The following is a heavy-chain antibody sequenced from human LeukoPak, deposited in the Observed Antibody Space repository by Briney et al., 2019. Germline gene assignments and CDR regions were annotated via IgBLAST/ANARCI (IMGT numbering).Heavy chain of an antibody. D-gene: IGHD2-15*01. J-gene: IGHJ5*02. CDR1: DGSISSYY. CDR3: ARASHIVVVVAATLGFRMDNWFDP. V-gene: IGHV4-59*01. CDR2: IYYSGST. Sequence: SETLSLACTVSDGSISSYYWSWIRQPPGKGLEWIGYIYYSGSTNYNPSLKSRVTISIDTSKNQFSLKLSSVTAADTAVYYCARASHIVVVVAATLGFRMDNWFDPWGQGTLVTVSS.